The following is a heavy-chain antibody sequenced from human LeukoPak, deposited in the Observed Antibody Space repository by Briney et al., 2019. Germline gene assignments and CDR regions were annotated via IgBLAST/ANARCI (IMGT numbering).Heavy chain of an antibody. V-gene: IGHV1-2*02. CDR1: GYTFTGYY. D-gene: IGHD6-25*01. CDR2: INPNSGGT. CDR3: ARGALKYSSDFDC. J-gene: IGHJ4*02. Sequence: GASVKVSCKASGYTFTGYYMHWVRQAPGQGLEWMGWINPNSGGTNYAQKFQGRVTMTRDTSISTAYMELSRLRSDDTAVYYCARGALKYSSDFDCWGQGTLVTVSS.